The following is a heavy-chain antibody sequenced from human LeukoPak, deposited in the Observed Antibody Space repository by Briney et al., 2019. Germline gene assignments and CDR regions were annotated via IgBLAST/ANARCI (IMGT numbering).Heavy chain of an antibody. CDR2: IKQDGTEK. Sequence: PGGSLRLSCAASGFSFSSYWMNWFRQPPGKGLEWAANIKQDGTEKYYVDSVKGRFTISRDNAKKSLYLQMNSLRAEDTGVYYCARDPSRGYTYGYGDYWGQGTLVTVSS. V-gene: IGHV3-7*01. CDR3: ARDPSRGYTYGYGDY. J-gene: IGHJ4*02. D-gene: IGHD5-18*01. CDR1: GFSFSSYW.